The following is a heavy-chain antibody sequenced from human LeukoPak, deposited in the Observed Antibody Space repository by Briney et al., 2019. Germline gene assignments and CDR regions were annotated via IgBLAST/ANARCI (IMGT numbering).Heavy chain of an antibody. V-gene: IGHV3-7*01. J-gene: IGHJ6*02. CDR2: INHNGNVN. Sequence: PGGSLRLSCAASGFTFSSYWMNWARQAPGKGLEWVASINHNGNVNYYVDSVKGRFTISRDNSKNTLYLQMNSLRAEDTAVYYCARDHSAAAGTWWYYYYYGMDVWGQGTTVTVSS. CDR1: GFTFSSYW. D-gene: IGHD6-13*01. CDR3: ARDHSAAAGTWWYYYYYGMDV.